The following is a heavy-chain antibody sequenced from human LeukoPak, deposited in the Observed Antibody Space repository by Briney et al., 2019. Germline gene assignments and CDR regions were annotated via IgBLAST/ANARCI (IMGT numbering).Heavy chain of an antibody. J-gene: IGHJ4*02. CDR3: ARRIAAAVRYFDY. CDR2: TYYRSKWYS. V-gene: IGHV6-1*01. Sequence: TYYRSKWYSDYAVSXXXRXXINPXTSKNQFSLKLSSVTAADTAVYYCARRIAAAVRYFDYWGQGTLVTVSS. D-gene: IGHD6-13*01.